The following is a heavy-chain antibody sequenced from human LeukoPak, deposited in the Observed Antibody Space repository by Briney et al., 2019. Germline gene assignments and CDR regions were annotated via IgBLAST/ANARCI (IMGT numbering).Heavy chain of an antibody. J-gene: IGHJ4*02. Sequence: GGSLRLSCAASGFTFSSYSMNWVRQAPGKGLEWVSSISSSSSYIYYADSVKSRFTISRDNAKNSLYLQMNSLRAVDTAVYYCARDLLMTTVTTHHDYWGQGTLVTVSS. V-gene: IGHV3-21*01. CDR3: ARDLLMTTVTTHHDY. CDR2: ISSSSSYI. D-gene: IGHD4-11*01. CDR1: GFTFSSYS.